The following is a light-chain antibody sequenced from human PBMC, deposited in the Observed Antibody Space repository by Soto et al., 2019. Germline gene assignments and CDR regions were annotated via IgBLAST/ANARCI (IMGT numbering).Light chain of an antibody. V-gene: IGKV3-15*01. CDR2: GAS. J-gene: IGKJ1*01. CDR1: QSVSSN. CDR3: QQYDNWPRT. Sequence: DIVMTQSPATLSVSPGESATLSCRASQSVSSNLAWYQQKPGQGPRLLIYGASTRATGIPARFSGSGSGTEFTLTIGSLQSEDFALYYCQQYDNWPRTFGQGTKVDIK.